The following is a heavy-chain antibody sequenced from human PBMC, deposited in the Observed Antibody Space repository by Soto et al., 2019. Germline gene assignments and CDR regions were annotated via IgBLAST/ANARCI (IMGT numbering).Heavy chain of an antibody. Sequence: SETLSLTCTVSGGSIISGNYYWSWIRQPPGKGLEWIGYIYYSGSTYYNPSLKSRVTISVDTSKNQFSLKLSSVTAADTAVYYCARVGYYDHGAFDIWGQGTMVTVSS. CDR1: GGSIISGNYY. CDR2: IYYSGST. V-gene: IGHV4-30-4*01. J-gene: IGHJ3*02. D-gene: IGHD3-22*01. CDR3: ARVGYYDHGAFDI.